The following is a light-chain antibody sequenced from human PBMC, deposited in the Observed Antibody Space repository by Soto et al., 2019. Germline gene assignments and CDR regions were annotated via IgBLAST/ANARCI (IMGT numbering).Light chain of an antibody. Sequence: EIVLTQSPGTLSLSPGERATLSCRASQTITTLAWYQRKPGQAPRLLIYRVSSRATGVPDRFSGSGSGTDYTLTISRLEPEDCAIYYCQQYDNWPLTFGGGTKVDNK. V-gene: IGKV3-20*01. J-gene: IGKJ4*01. CDR3: QQYDNWPLT. CDR1: QTITT. CDR2: RVS.